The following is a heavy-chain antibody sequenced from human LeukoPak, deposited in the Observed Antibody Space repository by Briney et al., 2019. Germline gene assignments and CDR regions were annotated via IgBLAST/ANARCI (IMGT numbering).Heavy chain of an antibody. D-gene: IGHD3-22*01. CDR2: INQDGSGK. Sequence: PGGSLRLSCAVSGFTLSNYWMSWVRQAPGKGLEWVANINQDGSGKYYVDSVKGRFTISRDNAKNSLYLQMNSLRAEDTAVYFCVSTMTFDYWGQGTLVTVSS. CDR1: GFTLSNYW. J-gene: IGHJ4*02. V-gene: IGHV3-7*01. CDR3: VSTMTFDY.